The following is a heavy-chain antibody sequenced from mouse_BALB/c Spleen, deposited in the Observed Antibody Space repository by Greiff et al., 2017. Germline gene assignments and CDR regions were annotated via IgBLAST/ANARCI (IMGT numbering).Heavy chain of an antibody. V-gene: IGHV1S127*01. J-gene: IGHJ3*01. Sequence: VPLQQSGPQLVRPGASVTISCKASGYSFTSYWMHWVKQRPGQGLEWIGMIDPSDSETRLNQKFKDKATLTVDKSSSTAYMQLSSPTSEDSAVYKGARYTRQGQIEEWGQGKRVTVAA. CDR3: ARYTRQGQIEE. CDR2: IDPSDSET. CDR1: GYSFTSYW. D-gene: IGHD3-3*01.